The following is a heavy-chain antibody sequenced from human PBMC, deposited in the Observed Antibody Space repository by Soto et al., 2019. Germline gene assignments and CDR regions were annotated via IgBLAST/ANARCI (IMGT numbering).Heavy chain of an antibody. CDR2: IIPIFGTA. V-gene: IGHV1-69*06. CDR3: ARSTKRYCSGGSCYSFGFDY. J-gene: IGHJ4*02. D-gene: IGHD2-15*01. CDR1: GGTFSSYA. Sequence: QVQLVQSGAEVKKPGSSVKVSCKASGGTFSSYAISWVRQAPGQGLEWMGGIIPIFGTANYAQKFQGRVMITAHKCTSTAYMELSSLRSEDTAVYYCARSTKRYCSGGSCYSFGFDYWGQGTLVTVSS.